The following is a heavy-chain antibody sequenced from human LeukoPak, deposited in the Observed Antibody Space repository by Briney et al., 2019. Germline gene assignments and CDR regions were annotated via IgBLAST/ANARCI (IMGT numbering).Heavy chain of an antibody. D-gene: IGHD3-10*01. CDR2: IYYSGST. V-gene: IGHV4-39*07. J-gene: IGHJ4*02. Sequence: SETLSLTCTVSGGSISSSSYYWGWIRQPPGKGLEWIGSIYYSGSTYYNPSLKSRVTISVDTSKNQFSLKLSSVTAADTAVYYCARSAGFGESPDYWGQGTLVTVSS. CDR3: ARSAGFGESPDY. CDR1: GGSISSSSYY.